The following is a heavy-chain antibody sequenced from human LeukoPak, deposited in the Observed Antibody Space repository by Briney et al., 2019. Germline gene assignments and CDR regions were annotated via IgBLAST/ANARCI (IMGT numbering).Heavy chain of an antibody. D-gene: IGHD6-13*01. CDR3: ARDWYSISWYWDW. V-gene: IGHV1-18*01. J-gene: IGHJ4*02. Sequence: AAVQVSYKASRYTLPSYGISWVRQAPAQELTWMGWISAYNGNTNSAQKLQGRVTMTTDTSTSTAYMELRSLRSDDTDVDYYARDWYSISWYWDWWGQGTLVTVSS. CDR1: RYTLPSYG. CDR2: ISAYNGNT.